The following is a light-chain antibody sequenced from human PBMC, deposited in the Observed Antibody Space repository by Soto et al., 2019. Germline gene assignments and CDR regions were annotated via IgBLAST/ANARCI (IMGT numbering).Light chain of an antibody. V-gene: IGKV1-13*02. CDR1: QGIGTA. CDR2: DAS. J-gene: IGKJ4*01. Sequence: IQLTQSPSTLSASVGDRVTITCRASQGIGTALAWCNQRPGNSPDLLVDDASTLQRGVPSRCRGSGSKPDNSINISGLQPGDFGPYACHHSTPHPLTFGGGPRVEIK. CDR3: HHSTPHPLT.